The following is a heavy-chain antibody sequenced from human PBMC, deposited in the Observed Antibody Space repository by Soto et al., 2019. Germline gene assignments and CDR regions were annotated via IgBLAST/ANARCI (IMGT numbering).Heavy chain of an antibody. J-gene: IGHJ3*02. CDR1: GYTFTSYY. D-gene: IGHD3-22*01. CDR3: ARLDTLPYYDSSGYYYWNDAFDI. CDR2: INPSGGST. V-gene: IGHV1-46*01. Sequence: ASVKVSCKASGYTFTSYYMHWVRQAPGQGLEWMGIINPSGGSTSYAQKFQGRVTMTRDTSTSTVYMELSSLRSEDTAVYYCARLDTLPYYDSSGYYYWNDAFDIWGQGTMVIASS.